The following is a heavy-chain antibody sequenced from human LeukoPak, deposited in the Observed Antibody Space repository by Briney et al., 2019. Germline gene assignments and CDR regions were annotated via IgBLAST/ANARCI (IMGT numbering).Heavy chain of an antibody. CDR1: GGSFSGSY. D-gene: IGHD2-2*01. J-gene: IGHJ6*02. CDR2: ISHSGST. Sequence: SETLSLTCAVYGGSFSGSYWTWIRQPPGKGLEWIGEISHSGSTNSNPSLKSRIAMSVDTSKKQFSLKLSSVTAADTAVYYCARGLVRYCSSTSCYARTKYYYYYGMDVWGQGTTVTVSS. V-gene: IGHV4-34*01. CDR3: ARGLVRYCSSTSCYARTKYYYYYGMDV.